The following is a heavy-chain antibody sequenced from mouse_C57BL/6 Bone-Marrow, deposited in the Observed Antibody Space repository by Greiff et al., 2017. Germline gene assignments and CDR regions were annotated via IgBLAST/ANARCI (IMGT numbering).Heavy chain of an antibody. J-gene: IGHJ4*01. CDR2: INPGSGGT. D-gene: IGHD1-1*01. Sequence: VKLQESGAELVRPGTSVKVSCKASGYAFTNSLIEWVKQRPGRGLEWIGVINPGSGGTNYNENVKGKATLTADKSSRTAYMQLSSLTSEDSAVYFGARWPNPYGRSYYAMDYWGQGTSVTVSS. CDR3: ARWPNPYGRSYYAMDY. CDR1: GYAFTNSL. V-gene: IGHV1-54*01.